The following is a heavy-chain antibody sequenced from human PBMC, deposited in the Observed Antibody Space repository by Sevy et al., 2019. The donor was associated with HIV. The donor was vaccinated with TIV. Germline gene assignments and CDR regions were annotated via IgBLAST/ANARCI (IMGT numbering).Heavy chain of an antibody. CDR1: GFDFSTYD. CDR2: ISFDGSDK. D-gene: IGHD3-22*01. V-gene: IGHV3-33*03. J-gene: IGHJ3*01. Sequence: GGSLRLSCAASGFDFSTYDMHWVRQAPGKGLEWVAFISFDGSDKWYGDSVKGRFTISRDNSKNTLYVQMNTLRGEDTAVYYCAKRERSYYDSSGNYDAFDVWGQGTLVTVSS. CDR3: AKRERSYYDSSGNYDAFDV.